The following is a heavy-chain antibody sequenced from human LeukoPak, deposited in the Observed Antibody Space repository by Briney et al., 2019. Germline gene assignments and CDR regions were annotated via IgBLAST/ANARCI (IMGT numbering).Heavy chain of an antibody. V-gene: IGHV3-48*03. CDR1: GFTFSSYE. J-gene: IGHJ1*01. D-gene: IGHD6-19*01. Sequence: GGSLRLSCAASGFTFSSYEMNWVRQAPGRGLEWVSNISSSGSTKYHADSVKGRFTISRDNAKNSPYLQMNSLRAEDTAVYYCARSSGWLYFQHWGQGTLVTVSS. CDR3: ARSSGWLYFQH. CDR2: ISSSGSTK.